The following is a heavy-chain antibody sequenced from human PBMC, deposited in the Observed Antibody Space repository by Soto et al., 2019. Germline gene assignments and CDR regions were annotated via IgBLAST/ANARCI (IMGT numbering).Heavy chain of an antibody. V-gene: IGHV3-30*03. CDR1: GFRFSTSV. J-gene: IGHJ4*02. Sequence: QVQLVESGGGVVQPGTSLRLSCAASGFRFSTSVMHWVRQAPGKGLEWVAVISSDGNDRRYAASVKGRFTISRDNSKNTLYPQLNSQRVEDTAQYYCGRESDSNYCNYWGQGTLLTVSS. CDR3: GRESDSNYCNY. D-gene: IGHD5-18*01. CDR2: ISSDGNDR.